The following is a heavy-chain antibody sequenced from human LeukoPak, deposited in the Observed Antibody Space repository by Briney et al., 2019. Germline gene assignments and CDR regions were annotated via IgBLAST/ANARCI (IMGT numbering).Heavy chain of an antibody. J-gene: IGHJ4*02. CDR2: IKEDGSEK. CDR3: ARDDFFSN. Sequence: GGSLRLSCAASGFTFSSYWMSWVRQAPGKGLEWVASIKEDGSEKYYVDSVKGRFTISRDNTKKSLYLQMNSLRDEDTAVYYCARDDFFSNWGQGTLVTVSS. CDR1: GFTFSSYW. V-gene: IGHV3-7*01. D-gene: IGHD3/OR15-3a*01.